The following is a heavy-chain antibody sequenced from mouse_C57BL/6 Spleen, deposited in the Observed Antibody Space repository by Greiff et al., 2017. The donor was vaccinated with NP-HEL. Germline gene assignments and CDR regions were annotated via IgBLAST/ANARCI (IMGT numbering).Heavy chain of an antibody. CDR3: ARFRDYYGSSPHWYFDV. CDR1: GYTFTSYG. Sequence: QVQLQQSGAELARPGASVKLSCKASGYTFTSYGISWVKQRTGQGLEWIGEIYPRSGNTYYNEKFKGKATLTADKSSSTAYMELRSLTSEDSAVYFCARFRDYYGSSPHWYFDVWGTGTTVTVSS. V-gene: IGHV1-81*01. J-gene: IGHJ1*03. CDR2: IYPRSGNT. D-gene: IGHD1-1*01.